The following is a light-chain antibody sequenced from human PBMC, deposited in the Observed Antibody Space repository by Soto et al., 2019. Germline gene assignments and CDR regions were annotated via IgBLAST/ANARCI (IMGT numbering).Light chain of an antibody. CDR1: QSISRQ. V-gene: IGKV1-5*03. CDR3: LQDQSYWT. Sequence: DIQMTQSPSTLSASVGDRVSITCRASQSISRQLAWYQQKPGKAPNLLIYQASNLETGVPSRFTGSGSGTEFTLTISSLQPDYLATYYCLQDQSYWTFGQGTKVEV. J-gene: IGKJ1*01. CDR2: QAS.